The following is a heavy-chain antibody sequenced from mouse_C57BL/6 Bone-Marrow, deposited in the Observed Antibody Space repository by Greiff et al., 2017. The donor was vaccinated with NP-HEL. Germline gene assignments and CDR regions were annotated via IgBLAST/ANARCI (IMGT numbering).Heavy chain of an antibody. CDR3: ARERWFNFDY. CDR2: ISDGGSYT. D-gene: IGHD2-3*01. V-gene: IGHV5-4*01. Sequence: DVMLVESGGGLVKPGGSLKLSCAASGFTFSSYAMSWVRQTPEKRLEWVATISDGGSYTYYPDNVKGRFTISRDNAKNNLYLQMSHLKSEDTAMYYCARERWFNFDYWGQGTTLTVSS. CDR1: GFTFSSYA. J-gene: IGHJ2*01.